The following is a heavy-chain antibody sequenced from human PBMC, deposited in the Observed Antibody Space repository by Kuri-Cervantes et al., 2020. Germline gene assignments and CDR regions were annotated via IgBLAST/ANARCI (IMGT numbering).Heavy chain of an antibody. J-gene: IGHJ4*02. CDR3: AKDVDHRMGPYYFDY. CDR1: GFTFDDYA. D-gene: IGHD1-26*01. Sequence: GGSLRLSCAASGFTFDDYAMHWVRRAPGKGLEWVSGISWNSGSIGYADFVKGRFTISRDNAKNSLYLQMNSLRAEDTALYYCAKDVDHRMGPYYFDYWGQGTLVTVSS. CDR2: ISWNSGSI. V-gene: IGHV3-9*01.